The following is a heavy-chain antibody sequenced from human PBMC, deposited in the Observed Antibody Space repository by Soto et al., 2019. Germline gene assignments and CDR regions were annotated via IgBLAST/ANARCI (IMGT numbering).Heavy chain of an antibody. CDR3: ARGGGDIVVVVAATAGGMDV. J-gene: IGHJ6*02. CDR1: GYTFTSYY. Sequence: ASVKVSCKASGYTFTSYYMHWVRQAPGQGLEWMGIINPSGGSTSYAQKFQGRVTMTRDTSTSTVYMELSSLRSEDTAVYYCARGGGDIVVVVAATAGGMDVWGQGTTVTVSS. CDR2: INPSGGST. V-gene: IGHV1-46*01. D-gene: IGHD2-15*01.